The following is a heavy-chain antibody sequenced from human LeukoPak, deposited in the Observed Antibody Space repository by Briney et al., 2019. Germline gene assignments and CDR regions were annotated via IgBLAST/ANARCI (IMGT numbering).Heavy chain of an antibody. Sequence: ASVKVSRKASGYTFTSYDINWVRQATGQGLEWMGWMNPSSGNTGYAQKFQGRVTMTRSTSISTAYMELSSLRSEDTAVYYCARGGIAARRYYYYYMDVWGKGTTVTVSS. CDR1: GYTFTSYD. D-gene: IGHD6-6*01. CDR2: MNPSSGNT. V-gene: IGHV1-8*01. CDR3: ARGGIAARRYYYYYMDV. J-gene: IGHJ6*03.